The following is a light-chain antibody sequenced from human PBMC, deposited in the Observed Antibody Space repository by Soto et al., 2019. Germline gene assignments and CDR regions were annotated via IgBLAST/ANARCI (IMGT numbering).Light chain of an antibody. CDR1: QSVRND. V-gene: IGKV3-11*01. Sequence: EIELTQSPSTLSLSPGERATITCRASQSVRNDLVWYHQKPGKAPRVLIYSASNRATGIPARFSGSGSGTDFTLTISSLEPEDFAVYYCQQRTNWPPTFGRGTKVEMK. J-gene: IGKJ4*01. CDR3: QQRTNWPPT. CDR2: SAS.